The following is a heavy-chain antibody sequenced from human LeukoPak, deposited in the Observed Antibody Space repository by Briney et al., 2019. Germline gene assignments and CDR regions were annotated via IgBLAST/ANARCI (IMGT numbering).Heavy chain of an antibody. V-gene: IGHV1-69*04. CDR2: IIPILGIA. D-gene: IGHD2-2*01. J-gene: IGHJ6*02. CDR1: GGTFISYA. CDR3: ARAHIVVVPAEGDYCCYYGMDV. Sequence: EASVTVSSKASGGTFISYAISWVRQAPGQGLEWLGRIIPILGIAYYAQKLQGRVTITADKSTSTAYMELSRLRSEDTAVYYGARAHIVVVPAEGDYCCYYGMDVWGQGTTVTVSS.